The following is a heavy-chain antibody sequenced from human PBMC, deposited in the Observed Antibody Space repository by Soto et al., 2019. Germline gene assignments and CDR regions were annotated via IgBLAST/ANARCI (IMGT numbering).Heavy chain of an antibody. CDR1: GDSISSYS. D-gene: IGHD3-22*01. V-gene: IGHV4-59*01. Sequence: SETLSLTCTVSGDSISSYSWSWIRQPPGKGLEWIGNIHYNGNTKYSPSLKSRVTMSVDTPKNHVSLKLSSVTAADTAVYFCARTYDDSGPNSGGYGFDIWGQGTMVTVSS. CDR3: ARTYDDSGPNSGGYGFDI. CDR2: IHYNGNT. J-gene: IGHJ3*02.